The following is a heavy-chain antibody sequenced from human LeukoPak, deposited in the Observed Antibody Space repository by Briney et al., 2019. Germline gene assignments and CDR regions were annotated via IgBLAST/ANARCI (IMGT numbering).Heavy chain of an antibody. Sequence: SETLSLTCTVSGGSISTFYWSWIRQPAGKGLEYIGRIFTSGSTDYNPSLKSRVTMSVDTSKNQFSLKLSSVTAADTAVYYCARGNVLRYFDWLLPGTNWFDPWGQGTLVTVSS. V-gene: IGHV4-4*07. CDR2: IFTSGST. CDR3: ARGNVLRYFDWLLPGTNWFDP. J-gene: IGHJ5*02. CDR1: GGSISTFY. D-gene: IGHD3-9*01.